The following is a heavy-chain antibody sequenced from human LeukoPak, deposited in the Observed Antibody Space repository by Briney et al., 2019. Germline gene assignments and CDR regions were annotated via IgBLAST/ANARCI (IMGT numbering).Heavy chain of an antibody. Sequence: PSETLSLTCAVYGGSFSGYYWSWIRQPPGKGLEWIGEINHSGSTNYNPSLKSRVTMSVDTSKNQFSLKLSSVTAADTAVYYCARSLEKGSWFDPWGQGTLVTVSS. CDR3: ARSLEKGSWFDP. J-gene: IGHJ5*02. CDR2: INHSGST. V-gene: IGHV4-34*01. CDR1: GGSFSGYY. D-gene: IGHD3-10*01.